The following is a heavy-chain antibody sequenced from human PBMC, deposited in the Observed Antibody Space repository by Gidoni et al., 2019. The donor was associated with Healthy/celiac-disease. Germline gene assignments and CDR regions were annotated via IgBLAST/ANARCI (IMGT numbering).Heavy chain of an antibody. V-gene: IGHV3-53*02. CDR3: ARAYYYDSSGFIGPLDY. CDR2: IDSGGST. Sequence: EVQLVETGGGLIQPGGSLRLSCAASGCTVSSNYMSWVRQAPGKVLEWVSVIDSGGSTYYADSVKGRFTISRDNSKNTLYLQMNSLRAEDTAVYYWARAYYYDSSGFIGPLDYWGQGTLVTVSS. D-gene: IGHD3-22*01. CDR1: GCTVSSNY. J-gene: IGHJ4*02.